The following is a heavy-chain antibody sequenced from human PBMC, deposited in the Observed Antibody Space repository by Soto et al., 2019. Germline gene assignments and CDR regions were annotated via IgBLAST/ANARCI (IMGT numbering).Heavy chain of an antibody. Sequence: PGGSLRLSCAASGFTFSSYAMSWVRRAPGKGLEWVSAISGSGGSTYYADSVKGRFTISRDNSKNTLYLQMNSLRAEDTAVYYCAKDKGVIQLWSFDYWGQGTLVTVSS. D-gene: IGHD5-18*01. V-gene: IGHV3-23*01. CDR2: ISGSGGST. CDR3: AKDKGVIQLWSFDY. J-gene: IGHJ4*02. CDR1: GFTFSSYA.